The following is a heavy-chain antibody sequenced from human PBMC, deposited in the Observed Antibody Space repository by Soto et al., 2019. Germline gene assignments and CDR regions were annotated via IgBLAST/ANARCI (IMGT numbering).Heavy chain of an antibody. CDR3: GRVVEGATRHTDPDS. CDR1: GVSIHNSHSF. CDR2: VYHNGGA. J-gene: IGHJ5*01. D-gene: IGHD2-21*01. Sequence: WETLSLTCTVSGVSIHNSHSFWAWIRQPPGKGLQFIASVYHNGGAHYNSSLKSRVTISVDTANNQVSLRMRSLTAADTAFYYCGRVVEGATRHTDPDSWGQGILVTVYS. V-gene: IGHV4-39*01.